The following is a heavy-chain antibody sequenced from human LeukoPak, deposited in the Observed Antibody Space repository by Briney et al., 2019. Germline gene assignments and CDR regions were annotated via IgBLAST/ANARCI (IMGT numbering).Heavy chain of an antibody. CDR3: ARRGSSWYRGYYYYMDV. D-gene: IGHD6-13*01. CDR1: GGTFSSYA. Sequence: SVKVSCKASGGTFSSYAISWVRQAPGQGLEWMGGIIPIFGTANYAQKFQGRVTMTRDMSTSTVYMELSSLRSEDTAVYYCARRGSSWYRGYYYYMDVWGKGTTVTVSS. CDR2: IIPIFGTA. J-gene: IGHJ6*03. V-gene: IGHV1-69*05.